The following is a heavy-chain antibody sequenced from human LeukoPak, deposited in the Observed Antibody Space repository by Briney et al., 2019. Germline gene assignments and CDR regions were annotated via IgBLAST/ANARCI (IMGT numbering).Heavy chain of an antibody. CDR2: ISSSSSYT. CDR1: GFTFSSYS. Sequence: PGGSLRLSCAASGFTFSSYSMNWVRQAPGKGLEWVSSISSSSSYTYYADSVKGRFTISRANSKNTLYLQMNSLRAEDTAVYYCATDLYDFWSGRYYYYYGMDVWGQGTTVTVSS. V-gene: IGHV3-21*04. CDR3: ATDLYDFWSGRYYYYYGMDV. J-gene: IGHJ6*02. D-gene: IGHD3-3*01.